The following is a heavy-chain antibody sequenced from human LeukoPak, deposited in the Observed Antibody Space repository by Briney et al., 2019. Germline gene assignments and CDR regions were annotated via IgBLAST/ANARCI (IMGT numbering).Heavy chain of an antibody. CDR1: GFTFSNYA. D-gene: IGHD2-15*01. V-gene: IGHV3-30*18. J-gene: IGHJ4*01. CDR3: AKDRLRYCTGGNCYSPVDY. Sequence: PGGSLRLSCAASGFTFSNYAIHWVRQAPGRGLEWVAAISYDGNSQHYGAPVKGRFTISRDNSKNTLYLQVNTLRAEDTAVYFCAKDRLRYCTGGNCYSPVDYWGQGTLVTVSS. CDR2: ISYDGNSQ.